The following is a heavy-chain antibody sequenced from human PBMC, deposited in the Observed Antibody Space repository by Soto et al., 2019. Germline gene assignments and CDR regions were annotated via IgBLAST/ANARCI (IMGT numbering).Heavy chain of an antibody. CDR1: GYTLTTYG. D-gene: IGHD1-1*01. CDR3: ARGTSFDY. CDR2: ISAYNDHT. J-gene: IGHJ4*02. V-gene: IGHV1-18*01. Sequence: QVQLVQSGAEVKKPGASVKVSCKAAGYTLTTYGVSWVRQAPGQGLEWVGWISAYNDHTNYAQKFQGRVTMTTDTSTSTAYMELRSLRSDATAVYYCARGTSFDYWGQGTLVTVSS.